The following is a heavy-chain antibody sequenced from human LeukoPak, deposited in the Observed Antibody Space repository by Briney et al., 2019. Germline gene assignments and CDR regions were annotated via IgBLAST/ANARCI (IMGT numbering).Heavy chain of an antibody. CDR3: ARPMYYYDSSGYHPIDY. CDR1: GFTFSSYA. CDR2: ISGSGGST. Sequence: PGGSLRLSCAASGFTFSSYAMSWVRQAPGKGLEWVSAISGSGGSTYYADSVKGRFTISRDNSKNTLYLQMNSLRAEDTAVYYCARPMYYYDSSGYHPIDYWGQGTLVTVSS. J-gene: IGHJ4*02. V-gene: IGHV3-23*01. D-gene: IGHD3-22*01.